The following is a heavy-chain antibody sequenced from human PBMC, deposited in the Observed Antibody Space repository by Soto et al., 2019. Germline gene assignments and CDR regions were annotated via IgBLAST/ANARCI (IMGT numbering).Heavy chain of an antibody. V-gene: IGHV4-34*01. CDR2: IHPSGTT. D-gene: IGHD3-16*01. J-gene: IGHJ4*02. Sequence: QVQLQQWGAGLLKPSETLSLTCAVYGGSFSGYYCTWIRHSPGKGLEWIGEIHPSGTTNNNPSLNSRLTMSLDTSKTQFSLRLTSVTAADTAVYYCARGRDAYKGGNYWGQGTLVSVSS. CDR1: GGSFSGYY. CDR3: ARGRDAYKGGNY.